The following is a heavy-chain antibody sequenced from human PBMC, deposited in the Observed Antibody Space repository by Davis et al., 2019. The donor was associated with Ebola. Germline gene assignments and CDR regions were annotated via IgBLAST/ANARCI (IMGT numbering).Heavy chain of an antibody. CDR1: GFTFSSYG. CDR2: ISYDGSNK. CDR3: ARVVVGALY. V-gene: IGHV3-30*03. D-gene: IGHD2-21*01. J-gene: IGHJ4*02. Sequence: GESLKISCAASGFTFSSYGMHWVRQAPGKGLEWVAVISYDGSNKYYADSVKGRFTISRDNSKNTLYLQMNSLRAEDTAVYYCARVVVGALYWGQGTLVTVSS.